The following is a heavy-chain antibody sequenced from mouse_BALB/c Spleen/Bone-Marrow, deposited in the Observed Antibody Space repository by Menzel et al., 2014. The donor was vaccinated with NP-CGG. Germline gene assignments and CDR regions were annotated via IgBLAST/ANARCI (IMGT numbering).Heavy chain of an antibody. CDR1: GYSFTGYF. Sequence: VHVKQSGPELVKPGASVKISCKASGYSFTGYFMNWVKQSHGKSLEWIGRINPYNGDTFYNQKFKSKATLTVDKSSSTAHMELLSLTSEDSAVYYCGRSGYYGSSYFDVWGAGTTVTVSS. D-gene: IGHD1-1*01. J-gene: IGHJ1*01. CDR2: INPYNGDT. V-gene: IGHV1-37*01. CDR3: GRSGYYGSSYFDV.